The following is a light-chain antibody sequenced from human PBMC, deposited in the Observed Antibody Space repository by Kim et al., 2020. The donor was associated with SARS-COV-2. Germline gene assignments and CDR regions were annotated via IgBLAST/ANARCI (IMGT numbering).Light chain of an antibody. CDR3: MQALQTPRT. CDR1: QSLLHSNVYNY. V-gene: IGKV2-28*01. Sequence: EPASISCRSSQSLLHSNVYNYLDWYLQKPGQSPQLLIYLGSNRASGVPDRFSGSGSGTDFTLKISRVEAEDVGVYYCMQALQTPRTFGQGTKLEIK. CDR2: LGS. J-gene: IGKJ2*01.